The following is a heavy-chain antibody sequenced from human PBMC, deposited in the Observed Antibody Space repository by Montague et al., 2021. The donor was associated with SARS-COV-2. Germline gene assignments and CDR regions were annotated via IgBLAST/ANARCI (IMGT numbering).Heavy chain of an antibody. J-gene: IGHJ5*02. V-gene: IGHV4-39*01. D-gene: IGHD3-3*01. Sequence: IYYSGSTYYNPSLKSRVTISVDTSTNQFSLKLSSVTAADTAVYYCARRPPITIFGVVIIGAWFDAWGQGTLVTVSS. CDR2: IYYSGST. CDR3: ARRPPITIFGVVIIGAWFDA.